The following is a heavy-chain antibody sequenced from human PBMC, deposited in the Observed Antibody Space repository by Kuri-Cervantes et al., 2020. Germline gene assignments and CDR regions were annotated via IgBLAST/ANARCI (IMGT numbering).Heavy chain of an antibody. CDR2: IYYSGST. J-gene: IGHJ3*02. CDR1: GGSVSSGSYY. V-gene: IGHV4-61*01. D-gene: IGHD3-3*01. CDR3: ARLITIFGGDAFDI. Sequence: SETLSLTCTVSGGSVSSGSYYWSWIRQPPGKGLEWIGYIYYSGSTNYNPSLKSRVTISVDTSKNQFSLKLSSVTAADTAVYYCARLITIFGGDAFDIWGQGTMVTVSS.